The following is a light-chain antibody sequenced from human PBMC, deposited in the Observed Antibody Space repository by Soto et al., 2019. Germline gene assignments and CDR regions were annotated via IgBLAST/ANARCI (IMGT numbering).Light chain of an antibody. CDR2: KAS. V-gene: IGKV1-5*03. CDR1: QSISSW. J-gene: IGKJ1*01. Sequence: DIQMTQSPSTLSASVGDRVTITCRASQSISSWLAWYQQGPGKAPKLLIYKASSLQSGVPSRFSGSGSGTEFTLTISSLRPDDFATYYCQHYNSYSEAFGQGTKVDIK. CDR3: QHYNSYSEA.